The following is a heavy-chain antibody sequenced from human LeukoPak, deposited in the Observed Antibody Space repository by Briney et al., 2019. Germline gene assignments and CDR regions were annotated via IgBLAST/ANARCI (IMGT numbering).Heavy chain of an antibody. D-gene: IGHD5-18*01. J-gene: IGHJ4*02. CDR3: ARVNGYSYGFTSYFDY. Sequence: SETLSLTCAVSGVSVSGDYWSWIRQPPGKGLEWIGYIYYTGNTDYNPSLKSRVTISVDTSKNQFSLKLSSVTAADTAVYYCARVNGYSYGFTSYFDYWGQGTLVTVSS. CDR2: IYYTGNT. CDR1: GVSVSGDY. V-gene: IGHV4-59*02.